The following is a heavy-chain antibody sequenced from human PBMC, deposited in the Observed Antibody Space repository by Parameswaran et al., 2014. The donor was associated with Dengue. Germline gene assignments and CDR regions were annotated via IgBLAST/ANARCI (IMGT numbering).Heavy chain of an antibody. D-gene: IGHD7-27*01. CDR2: IYYSGST. V-gene: IGHV4-59*01. CDR3: ARSPLLGRRASYFDY. J-gene: IGHJ4*02. Sequence: RWIRQPPGKGLEWIGYIYYSGSTNYNPSLKSRVTISVDTSKNQFSLKLNSVTAADTAVYYCARSPLLGRRASYFDYWGQGTLVTVS.